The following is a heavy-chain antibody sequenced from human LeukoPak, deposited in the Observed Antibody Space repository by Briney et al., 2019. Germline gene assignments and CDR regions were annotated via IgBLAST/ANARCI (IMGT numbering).Heavy chain of an antibody. CDR1: GVSFSGYY. D-gene: IGHD3-16*02. J-gene: IGHJ4*02. V-gene: IGHV4-34*01. Sequence: PSETLSLTCAVYGVSFSGYYWSWIRQPPGKGLEWIGEINHSGSTNYNPSLKSRVTISVDTSKNQFSLKLSSVTAADTAVYYCARVGSYRYYFDYWGQGTLVTVSS. CDR2: INHSGST. CDR3: ARVGSYRYYFDY.